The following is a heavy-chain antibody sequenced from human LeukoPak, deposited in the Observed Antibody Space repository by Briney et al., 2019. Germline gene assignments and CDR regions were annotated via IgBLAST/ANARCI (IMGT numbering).Heavy chain of an antibody. CDR3: ARDAGAVAGTTYWHFDL. D-gene: IGHD6-19*01. CDR2: ITYDGSNK. J-gene: IGHJ2*01. CDR1: GFTFSSHT. Sequence: PGRSLRLSCAVSGFTFSSHTMYWVRQAPGKGLEWVAIITYDGSNKYYADSVKGRFTISRDNSKNTLYVQMNSLRAEDTAVYYCARDAGAVAGTTYWHFDLWGRGTLVTVSS. V-gene: IGHV3-30-3*01.